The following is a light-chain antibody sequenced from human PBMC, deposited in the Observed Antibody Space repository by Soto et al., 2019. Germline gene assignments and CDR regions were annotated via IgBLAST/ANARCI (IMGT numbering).Light chain of an antibody. CDR1: SSDVGGYNY. J-gene: IGLJ2*01. CDR2: EVS. Sequence: QSALTQPASVSGSPGQSITISCTGTSSDVGGYNYVSWYQQHPGKAPKLMIYEVSNRPSGVSNRFSGSKSGNTASLTISGLQAEDEAEYYCSSYTSRSTPRVFGGGTKLTVL. V-gene: IGLV2-14*01. CDR3: SSYTSRSTPRV.